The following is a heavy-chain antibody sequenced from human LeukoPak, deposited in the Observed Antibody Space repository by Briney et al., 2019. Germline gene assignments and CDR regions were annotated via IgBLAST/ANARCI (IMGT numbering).Heavy chain of an antibody. CDR1: GGSISSYY. V-gene: IGHV4-59*01. CDR3: ARGGGGSYYAGYFDY. D-gene: IGHD1-26*01. J-gene: IGHJ4*02. CDR2: IYYSGST. Sequence: SETLSLTCTVSGGSISSYYWSWIRQPPGKGLEWIGYIYYSGSTNYNPSLKSRVTISVDTSKNQSSLKLSSVTAADTAVYYWARGGGGSYYAGYFDYWGQGTLVTVSS.